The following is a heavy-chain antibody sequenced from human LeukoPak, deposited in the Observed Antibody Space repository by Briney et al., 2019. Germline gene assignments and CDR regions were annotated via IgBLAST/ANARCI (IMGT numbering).Heavy chain of an antibody. CDR1: GFTFDDYA. V-gene: IGHV3-9*01. CDR3: AKDVLSWGSSGYQKYFQH. CDR2: ISWNSGSI. D-gene: IGHD3-22*01. J-gene: IGHJ1*01. Sequence: GGSLRLSCADSGFTFDDYAMHWVRQAPGKGLEWVSGISWNSGSIGYADSVKGRFTISRDNAKNSLYLQMNSLRAEDTALYYCAKDVLSWGSSGYQKYFQHWGQGTLVTVSS.